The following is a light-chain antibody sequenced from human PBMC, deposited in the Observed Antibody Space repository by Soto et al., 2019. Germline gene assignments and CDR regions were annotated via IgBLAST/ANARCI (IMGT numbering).Light chain of an antibody. V-gene: IGLV1-44*01. Sequence: QSVLTQPPSASGIPGQRVTISCSGSRSNIGSNNVNWYQQLPGTAPRLLTFNNHLRPSGVPDRFSGSKSGTSASLAISGLQSEDEGGYYCAAWDDSLDGYVFGTGTKLTVL. J-gene: IGLJ1*01. CDR1: RSNIGSNN. CDR2: NNH. CDR3: AAWDDSLDGYV.